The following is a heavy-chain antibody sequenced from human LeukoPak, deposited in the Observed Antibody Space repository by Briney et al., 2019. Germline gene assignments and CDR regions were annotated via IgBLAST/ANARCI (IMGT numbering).Heavy chain of an antibody. D-gene: IGHD1-26*01. Sequence: SETLSLTCTVSGGSISSHYWSWIRQPPGKGLEWIGYIYYSGSTNYNPSLKSRVTISVDTSKNQFSLKLSSVTAADTAVYYCARDTHDEGEGLYYYYYMDVWGKGTTVTVSS. V-gene: IGHV4-59*11. CDR1: GGSISSHY. CDR3: ARDTHDEGEGLYYYYYMDV. CDR2: IYYSGST. J-gene: IGHJ6*03.